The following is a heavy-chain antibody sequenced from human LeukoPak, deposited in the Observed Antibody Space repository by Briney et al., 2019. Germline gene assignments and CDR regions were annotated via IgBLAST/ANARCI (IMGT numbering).Heavy chain of an antibody. Sequence: PSETLSLTCAVSGDSISSSKWWSWVRQPPGKGLEWIGNIYYSGSTNSNPSLKSRVTVSLDTSKNQFSLKVRSVTAVDTAVYYCARGNDYGDSFDYWGQGTLVTVSS. V-gene: IGHV4-4*02. D-gene: IGHD4-17*01. J-gene: IGHJ4*02. CDR1: GDSISSSKW. CDR3: ARGNDYGDSFDY. CDR2: IYYSGST.